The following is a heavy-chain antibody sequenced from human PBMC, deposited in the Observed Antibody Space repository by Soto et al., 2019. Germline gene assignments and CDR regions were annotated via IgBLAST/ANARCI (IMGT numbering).Heavy chain of an antibody. CDR3: AEVRSKNCYYPSEL. V-gene: IGHV3-23*01. Sequence: GGSLRLSCTASGFTFSDYAMTWVRQAPGKGLEWVSTISGGSSVTYYGDSVKGRFTISRDNAKKTLFLQLNRLSAEDTATYYCAEVRSKNCYYPSELGGQGTQDTVST. CDR2: ISGGSSVT. D-gene: IGHD2-21*01. CDR1: GFTFSDYA. J-gene: IGHJ1*01.